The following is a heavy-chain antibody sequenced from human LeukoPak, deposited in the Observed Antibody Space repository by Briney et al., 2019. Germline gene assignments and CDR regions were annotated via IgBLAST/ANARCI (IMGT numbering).Heavy chain of an antibody. CDR1: GFTFSSYG. CDR2: ISYDGSNK. D-gene: IGHD1-26*01. V-gene: IGHV3-30*18. J-gene: IGHJ6*02. Sequence: PGRSLRLSCAASGFTFSSYGMHWVRQAPGKGLEWVAVISYDGSNKYYADSVKSRFTISRDNSKNTLYLQMNSLRAEDTAVYYCAKGDGSYYYYYGMDVWGQGTTVTVSS. CDR3: AKGDGSYYYYYGMDV.